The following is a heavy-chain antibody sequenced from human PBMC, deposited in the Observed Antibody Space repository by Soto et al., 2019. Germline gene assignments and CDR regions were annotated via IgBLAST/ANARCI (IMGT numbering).Heavy chain of an antibody. V-gene: IGHV3-30*03. CDR1: GLTFNTYG. J-gene: IGHJ4*02. CDR3: ARGLLAAGPFDS. Sequence: SLRLSCAASGLTFNTYGMHWVRQAPGKGLEWVAVISYDAKSKLYVDSVRGRFTISRDNSKNTLFLQMDSLRPEDTALYYCARGLLAAGPFDSWGQGTLVTVSS. D-gene: IGHD2-8*02. CDR2: ISYDAKSK.